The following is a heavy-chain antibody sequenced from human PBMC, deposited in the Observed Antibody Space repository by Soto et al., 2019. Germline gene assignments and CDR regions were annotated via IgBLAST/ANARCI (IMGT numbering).Heavy chain of an antibody. CDR2: IYYSGST. D-gene: IGHD2-2*01. J-gene: IGHJ4*02. V-gene: IGHV4-30-4*01. CDR1: GGSISSWYYY. CDR3: DGSSVVVVPAAIDY. Sequence: QVQLQESAPGLVKTSQTLSLTCTVSGGSISSWYYYWSWICQPPGKGLEWIGYIYYSGSTYYNPSLKSRVTISVDTSQNQFSLRLSSVTAADTAVYYCDGSSVVVVPAAIDYWGQGTLVRVSS.